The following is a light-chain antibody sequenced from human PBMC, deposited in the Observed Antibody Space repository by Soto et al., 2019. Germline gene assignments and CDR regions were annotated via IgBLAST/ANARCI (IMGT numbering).Light chain of an antibody. J-gene: IGKJ4*02. CDR3: QQRSNWPG. CDR2: DAS. V-gene: IGKV3-11*01. CDR1: QSVSSY. Sequence: EIVLTQSPATLSLSPGERATLSCRASQSVSSYLAWYQRKPGQAPRLLIYDASNRATGIPARFSGSGSGTDFTLTISSLEPEDFAVYYCQQRSNWPGFGGGTKVEIK.